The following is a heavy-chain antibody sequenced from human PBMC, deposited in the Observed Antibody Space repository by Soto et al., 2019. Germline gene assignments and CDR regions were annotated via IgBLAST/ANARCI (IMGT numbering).Heavy chain of an antibody. CDR3: ARDGDCSSTSCYDRGYYYYYGMDV. CDR2: ISAYNGNT. V-gene: IGHV1-18*04. Sequence: QVQLVQSGAEVKKPGASVKVSCKASGYTFTSYGISWLRQAPGQGLEWMGWISAYNGNTNYAQKLQGRVTMTTDTTTSTAYRELRSLRSDAAAVYYCARDGDCSSTSCYDRGYYYYYGMDVWGQGTTVTVSS. J-gene: IGHJ6*02. CDR1: GYTFTSYG. D-gene: IGHD2-2*01.